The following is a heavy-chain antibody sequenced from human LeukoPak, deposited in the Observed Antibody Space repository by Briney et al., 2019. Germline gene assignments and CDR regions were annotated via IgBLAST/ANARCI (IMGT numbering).Heavy chain of an antibody. CDR2: INHSGST. Sequence: SETLSLTCAVYGGSFSGYYWSWIRQPPGKGLEWIGEINHSGSTNYNPSLKSRVTISVDTSKNQFSLKLSSVTAADTAVYYCARAPYYYDSSGYYQWGQGTLVTVSS. V-gene: IGHV4-34*01. J-gene: IGHJ4*02. CDR1: GGSFSGYY. CDR3: ARAPYYYDSSGYYQ. D-gene: IGHD3-22*01.